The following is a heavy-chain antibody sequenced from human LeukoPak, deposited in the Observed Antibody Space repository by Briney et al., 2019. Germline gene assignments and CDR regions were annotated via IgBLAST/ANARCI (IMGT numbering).Heavy chain of an antibody. CDR1: GGSISSGSYY. V-gene: IGHV4-61*02. CDR2: IYTSGST. Sequence: SETLSLTCTVSGGSISSGSYYWSWIRQPAGKGLEWIGRIYTSGSTNYNPSLKSRVTISVDTSKTQFSLKLTSLTAADTAVYYCVRGPYGSGISNWFDPWGQGTLVIVSS. D-gene: IGHD3-10*01. CDR3: VRGPYGSGISNWFDP. J-gene: IGHJ5*02.